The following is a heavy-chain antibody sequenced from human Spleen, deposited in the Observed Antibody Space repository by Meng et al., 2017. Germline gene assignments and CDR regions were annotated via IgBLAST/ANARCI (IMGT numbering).Heavy chain of an antibody. Sequence: ASVKVSCKASGYTFTGYYMHWVRQAPGQGLEWMRRINPNSGGTTYAQNFQGRVTMTRDTSISTAYMELSRLRSDDTAVYYCARDHDSSGWYYFDYWGQGAPVTVSS. CDR3: ARDHDSSGWYYFDY. CDR2: INPNSGGT. V-gene: IGHV1-2*06. CDR1: GYTFTGYY. D-gene: IGHD6-19*01. J-gene: IGHJ4*02.